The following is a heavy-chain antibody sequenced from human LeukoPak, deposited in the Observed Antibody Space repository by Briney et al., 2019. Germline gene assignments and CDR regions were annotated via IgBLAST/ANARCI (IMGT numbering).Heavy chain of an antibody. D-gene: IGHD1-26*01. V-gene: IGHV3-23*01. Sequence: QTGGSLRLSCAASEFTFRSHVMSWVRQAPGKGLEWISAISGSGSNTYFADSVKGRFIISRDNSKNTLYLQMNSLRVEDTAVYYCAKDRWELHDYWGQGTLVTVSS. CDR2: ISGSGSNT. CDR1: EFTFRSHV. J-gene: IGHJ4*02. CDR3: AKDRWELHDY.